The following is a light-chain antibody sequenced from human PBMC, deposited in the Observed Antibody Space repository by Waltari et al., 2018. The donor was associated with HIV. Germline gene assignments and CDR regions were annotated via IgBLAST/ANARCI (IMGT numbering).Light chain of an antibody. Sequence: QSALTQPASVSGSPGQSITISCTGTSSDVGSYNLVSWYQQHPGKAPKLMIYEVSKRPSGVSNRFSGSKSGNTAALTISGLQAEDEAEYYCCSYAGSSTLVFGGGTKLTVL. CDR1: SSDVGSYNL. V-gene: IGLV2-23*02. J-gene: IGLJ2*01. CDR3: CSYAGSSTLV. CDR2: EVS.